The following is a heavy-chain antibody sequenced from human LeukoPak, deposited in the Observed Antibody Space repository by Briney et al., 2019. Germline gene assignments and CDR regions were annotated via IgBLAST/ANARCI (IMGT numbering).Heavy chain of an antibody. CDR3: ARYLPNYYDSSGQNAFDI. V-gene: IGHV1-69*05. D-gene: IGHD3-22*01. J-gene: IGHJ3*02. CDR1: GGTFSSYA. CDR2: IIPIFGIA. Sequence: SVKVSCKASGGTFSSYAISWVRQAPGQGLEWMGGIIPIFGIANYAQKFQGRVTITTDESTSTAYMELSSLRSEDTAVYYCARYLPNYYDSSGQNAFDIWGQGTMVTVSS.